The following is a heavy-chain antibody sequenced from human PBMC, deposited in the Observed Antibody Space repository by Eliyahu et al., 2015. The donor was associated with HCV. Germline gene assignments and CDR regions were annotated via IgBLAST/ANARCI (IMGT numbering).Heavy chain of an antibody. CDR1: GFTVSXNC. J-gene: IGHJ6*03. CDR3: ARASDYYRSGSWTDYYYVDV. Sequence: EVQLVESGGDLVQPGGSLRLSCAASGFTVSXNCFFWVRQAPGRGLEWVSVIYSTGSTSYADSVKGRFTISRDNSRNTLYLQMNTLRSDDTAVYYCARASDYYRSGSWTDYYYVDVWGKGTTVTVSS. CDR2: IYSTGST. V-gene: IGHV3-66*02. D-gene: IGHD3-10*01.